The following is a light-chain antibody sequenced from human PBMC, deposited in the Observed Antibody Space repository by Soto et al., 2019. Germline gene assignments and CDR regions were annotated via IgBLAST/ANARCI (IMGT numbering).Light chain of an antibody. CDR1: SSDVGGYNY. J-gene: IGLJ1*01. Sequence: QYALTQPRALSGSPGHSATISCTGTSSDVGGYNYVSWYQQHPCKATKLMIYDVSKRPSGVPDRFYGSKSGKKASLTISGLQAEEEADYCCCSYAGSYTLYVFGTGSTVTV. V-gene: IGLV2-11*01. CDR2: DVS. CDR3: CSYAGSYTLYV.